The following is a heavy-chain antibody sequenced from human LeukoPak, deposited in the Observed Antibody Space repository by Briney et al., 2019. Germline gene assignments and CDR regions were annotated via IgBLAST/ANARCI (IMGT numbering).Heavy chain of an antibody. J-gene: IGHJ4*02. CDR1: GGTFSSYA. V-gene: IGHV1-69*05. D-gene: IGHD3-22*01. CDR2: IIPIFGTA. Sequence: ASVKVSCKASGGTFSSYAISWVRQAPGQGLEWMGGIIPIFGTANYAQKLQGRVTMTTDTSTSTAYMELRSLRSDDTAVYYCARDRPMYYYDSSGYSEHYFDYWGQGTLVTVSS. CDR3: ARDRPMYYYDSSGYSEHYFDY.